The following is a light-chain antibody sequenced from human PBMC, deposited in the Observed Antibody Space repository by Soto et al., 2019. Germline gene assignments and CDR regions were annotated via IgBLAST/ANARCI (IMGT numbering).Light chain of an antibody. V-gene: IGLV1-40*01. CDR1: SSNIGAGYD. CDR3: QSYDKRLTAYV. J-gene: IGLJ1*01. Sequence: QAVVTQPPSVSGAPGQRVTISCTGSSSNIGAGYDVHWYQQLPGTAPKLLIYENNKRPSGIPDRFSGSKSGTSASLAITGLQAEDEGHYYCQSYDKRLTAYVFGTGTKLTVL. CDR2: ENN.